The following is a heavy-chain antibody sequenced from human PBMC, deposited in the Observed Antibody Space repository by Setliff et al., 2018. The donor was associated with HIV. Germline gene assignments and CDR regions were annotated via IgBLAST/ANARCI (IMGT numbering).Heavy chain of an antibody. D-gene: IGHD5-18*01. V-gene: IGHV3-72*01. CDR3: ARAGYGHGFDV. CDR1: GFTFSDHY. J-gene: IGHJ6*02. CDR2: IANKADSNTI. Sequence: PGGSLRLSCAASGFTFSDHYMDWVRQSPGKGLEWVGRIANKADSNTIQYAASVQGRFTISRDDSKNSLYLQMSNLQADDTALYYCARAGYGHGFDVWGQGATVTVSS.